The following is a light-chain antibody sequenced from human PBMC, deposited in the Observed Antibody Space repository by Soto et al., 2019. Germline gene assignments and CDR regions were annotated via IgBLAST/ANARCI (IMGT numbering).Light chain of an antibody. V-gene: IGKV3D-15*01. CDR3: QQYNKWPLT. CDR2: DXX. Sequence: EIVRTQSPATLSVSPAERATLSCRASQSVRSNLAWYQQKPVQXPXXXXXDXXXXATGTPARFSGSGSGTKFTLSISSLQSEDFAVYYCQQYNKWPLTFGPGTKVDIK. J-gene: IGKJ3*01. CDR1: QSVRSN.